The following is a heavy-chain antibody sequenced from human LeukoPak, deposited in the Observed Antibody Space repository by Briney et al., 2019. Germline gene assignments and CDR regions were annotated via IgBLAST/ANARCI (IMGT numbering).Heavy chain of an antibody. CDR2: ISWDGGST. J-gene: IGHJ4*02. CDR1: GFTFDDYT. D-gene: IGHD6-19*01. V-gene: IGHV3-43*01. Sequence: GGSLRLSCAASGFTFDDYTMHWVRQAPGKGLEWVSLISWDGGSTYYADSVKGRFTISRDNSKNSLYLQMNSLRTEDAALYYCAKDIAVAEEGSGGFDYWGQGTLVTVSS. CDR3: AKDIAVAEEGSGGFDY.